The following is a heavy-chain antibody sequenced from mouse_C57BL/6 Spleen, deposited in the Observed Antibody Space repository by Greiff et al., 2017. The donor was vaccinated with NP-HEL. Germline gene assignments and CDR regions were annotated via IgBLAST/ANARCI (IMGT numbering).Heavy chain of an antibody. CDR3: TTRYYGSSWYFDV. V-gene: IGHV14-1*01. D-gene: IGHD1-1*01. J-gene: IGHJ1*03. CDR2: IDPEDGDT. Sequence: EVHLVESGAELVRPGASVKLSCTASGFNIKDYYMHWVKQRPEQGLEWIGRIDPEDGDTEYAPKFQGKATMTADTSSNTAYLQLSSLTSEDTAVYYCTTRYYGSSWYFDVWGTGTTVTVSS. CDR1: GFNIKDYY.